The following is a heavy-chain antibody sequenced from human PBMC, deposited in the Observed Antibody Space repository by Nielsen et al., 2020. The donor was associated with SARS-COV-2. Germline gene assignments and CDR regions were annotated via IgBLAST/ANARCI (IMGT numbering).Heavy chain of an antibody. CDR1: GYSFTSYW. CDR2: IDPSDSYT. CDR3: ALRVWFGELSYSPAFDI. V-gene: IGHV5-10-1*01. J-gene: IGHJ3*02. D-gene: IGHD3-10*01. Sequence: GESLKISCKGSGYSFTSYWISWVRQMPGKGLEWMGRIDPSDSYTNYSPSFQGHVTISADKSIGTAYLQWSSLKASDTAMYYCALRVWFGELSYSPAFDIWGQGTMVTVSS.